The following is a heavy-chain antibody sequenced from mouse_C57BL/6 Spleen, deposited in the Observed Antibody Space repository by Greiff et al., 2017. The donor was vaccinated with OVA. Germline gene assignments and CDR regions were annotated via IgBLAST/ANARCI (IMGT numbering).Heavy chain of an antibody. Sequence: LQESGPELVKPGASVKISCKASGYAFSSSWMNWVKQRPGKGLEWIGRIYPGDGDTNYNGKFKGKATLTADKSSSTAYMQLSSLTSEDSAVYFCAKSYYGSSSSFDYWGQGTTLTVSS. CDR3: AKSYYGSSSSFDY. J-gene: IGHJ2*01. V-gene: IGHV1-82*01. CDR2: IYPGDGDT. D-gene: IGHD1-1*01. CDR1: GYAFSSSW.